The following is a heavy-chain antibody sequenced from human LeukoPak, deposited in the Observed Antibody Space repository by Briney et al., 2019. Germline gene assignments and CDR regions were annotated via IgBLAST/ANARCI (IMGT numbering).Heavy chain of an antibody. V-gene: IGHV4-39*01. J-gene: IGHJ4*02. D-gene: IGHD2-8*01. CDR2: IYYSGST. Sequence: ASETLSLTCTVSSGSISSSSNYWGWFRQAPGKGLEWIGSIYYSGSTYYSPSLKSRVTISVDTSKNQYSLRLSSVTAADTAVYYCARLFCTNGVCHFDYWAQGTLVTVSS. CDR1: SGSISSSSNY. CDR3: ARLFCTNGVCHFDY.